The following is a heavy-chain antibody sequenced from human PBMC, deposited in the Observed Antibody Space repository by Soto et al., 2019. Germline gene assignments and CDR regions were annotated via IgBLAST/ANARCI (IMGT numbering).Heavy chain of an antibody. CDR2: ISAYNGNT. CDR1: GYTFTSYG. J-gene: IGHJ6*04. D-gene: IGHD3-10*01. V-gene: IGHV1-18*01. Sequence: ASVKVSCKASGYTFTSYGISWVRQAPGQGLEWMGWISAYNGNTNYAQKLQGRVTMTTDTSTSTAYMELRSLRSDDTPVYYCGTATSRGWFGELLYFPHYGMDVWGKGPTVTVSS. CDR3: GTATSRGWFGELLYFPHYGMDV.